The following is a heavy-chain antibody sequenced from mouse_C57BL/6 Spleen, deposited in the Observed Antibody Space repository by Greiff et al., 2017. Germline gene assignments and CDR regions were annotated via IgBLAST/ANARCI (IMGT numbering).Heavy chain of an antibody. CDR3: ARGINTVVEDYFDY. CDR2: IDPNRGGT. V-gene: IGHV1-72*01. CDR1: GYTFTSYW. Sequence: QVQLKQPGAELVKPGASVKLSCKASGYTFTSYWMHWVKQRPGRGLEWIGRIDPNRGGTKYNEKFKSKATLTVDKPSSTAYMQLSSLTSEDSAVYYCARGINTVVEDYFDYWGQGTTLTVSS. D-gene: IGHD1-1*01. J-gene: IGHJ2*01.